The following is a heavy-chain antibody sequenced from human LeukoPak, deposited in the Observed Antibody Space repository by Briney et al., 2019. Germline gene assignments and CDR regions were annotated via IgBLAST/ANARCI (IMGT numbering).Heavy chain of an antibody. V-gene: IGHV1-3*01. J-gene: IGHJ4*02. CDR3: ARGAVAGPGVY. Sequence: ASVKVSCKASGGTFSSYAISWVRQAPGQRLEWMGWINAGNGDTKYSQKFQGRVTIIRDTSASTAYMELSSLRSEDTAVYYCARGAVAGPGVYWGQGTLVTVSS. CDR1: GGTFSSYA. D-gene: IGHD6-13*01. CDR2: INAGNGDT.